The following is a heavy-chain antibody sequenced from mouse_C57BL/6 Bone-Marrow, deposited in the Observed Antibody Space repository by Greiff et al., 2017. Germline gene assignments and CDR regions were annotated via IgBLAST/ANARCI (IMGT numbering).Heavy chain of an antibody. CDR1: GFNIKDDY. CDR3: TTGGNYVDMDY. D-gene: IGHD2-1*01. J-gene: IGHJ4*01. Sequence: VQLQQSGAELVRPGASVKLSCTASGFNIKDDYMHWVKQRPEQGLEWIGWIDPENGDTEYASKFQGKATITADTSSNTAYLQLSSLTSEDTAVYYCTTGGNYVDMDYWGQGTSVTVAS. V-gene: IGHV14-4*01. CDR2: IDPENGDT.